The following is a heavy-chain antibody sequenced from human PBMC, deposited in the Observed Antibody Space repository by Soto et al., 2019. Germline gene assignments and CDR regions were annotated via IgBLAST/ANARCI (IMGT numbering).Heavy chain of an antibody. J-gene: IGHJ4*01. CDR2: IVGDGGFR. D-gene: IGHD3-10*01. CDR3: EKARGSGIHTEHDFDS. V-gene: IGHV3-23*01. Sequence: GGSLRLSCAASGFSFSTHAMNWVRQAPGKGLEWVAGIVGDGGFRYYADSAKGRFSISRDNSKNMLYLQMNGLRADDTAVYYCEKARGSGIHTEHDFDSWGQGTMVTVSS. CDR1: GFSFSTHA.